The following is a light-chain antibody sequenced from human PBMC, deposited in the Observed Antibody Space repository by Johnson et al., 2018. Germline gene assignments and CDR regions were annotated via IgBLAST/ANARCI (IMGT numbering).Light chain of an antibody. Sequence: QSVLTQPPSVSAAPGQKVTISCSGSSSNIGNNYVSWYQQLPGTAPKLLIYENNKRPSGIPGRFSGSKSGTSATLGITGLQTGDEADYYCGTWDSSLSAGNVFGNGTKVTVL. CDR2: ENN. CDR1: SSNIGNNY. V-gene: IGLV1-51*02. J-gene: IGLJ1*01. CDR3: GTWDSSLSAGNV.